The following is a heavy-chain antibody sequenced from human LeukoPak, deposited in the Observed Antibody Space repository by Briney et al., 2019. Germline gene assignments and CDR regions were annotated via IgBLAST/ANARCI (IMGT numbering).Heavy chain of an antibody. CDR2: ISGSGGST. CDR3: AKDKIVGAIFRFDY. CDR1: GFTFSSYA. J-gene: IGHJ4*02. V-gene: IGHV3-23*01. D-gene: IGHD1-26*01. Sequence: GGSLRLSCAASGFTFSSYAMSWVRQAPGKGLEWVSGISGSGGSTDYADSVKCRFTISRDNSKNTLYLQMNSLRAEDTAVYYCAKDKIVGAIFRFDYWGQGTLVTVSS.